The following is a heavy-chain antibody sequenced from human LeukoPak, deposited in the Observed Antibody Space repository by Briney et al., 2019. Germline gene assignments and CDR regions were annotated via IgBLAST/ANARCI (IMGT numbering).Heavy chain of an antibody. CDR1: GFTFSSYD. CDR3: AKDQIRRYYDSSH. J-gene: IGHJ4*02. V-gene: IGHV3-33*06. D-gene: IGHD3-22*01. Sequence: GGSLRPSCAASGFTFSSYDMHWVRQAPGRGLEWVALIWSDGSNKYYADSVKGRFTISRDNSENTLYLQMNSLRAEDTAVYYCAKDQIRRYYDSSHWGQGTLVTVSS. CDR2: IWSDGSNK.